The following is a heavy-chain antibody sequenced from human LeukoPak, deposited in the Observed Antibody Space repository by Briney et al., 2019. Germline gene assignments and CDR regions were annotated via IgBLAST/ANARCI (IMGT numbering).Heavy chain of an antibody. CDR2: LNWNGGGR. V-gene: IGHV3-20*04. CDR3: ARDAVASGRSWFDP. CDR1: GFTFEVYG. J-gene: IGHJ5*02. Sequence: GGSLRLSCTVSGFTFEVYGMNWVRQVPGKEPEWVSGLNWNGGGRRYADSVKGRFIISRDNAKGVLYLQLNDLRVEDTALYYCARDAVASGRSWFDPWGQGTLVTVSS. D-gene: IGHD4-23*01.